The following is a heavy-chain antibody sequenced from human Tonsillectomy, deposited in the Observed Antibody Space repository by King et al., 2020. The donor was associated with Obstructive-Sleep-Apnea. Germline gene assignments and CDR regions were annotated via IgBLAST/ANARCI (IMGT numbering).Heavy chain of an antibody. CDR3: ATKDSNNYGTYYFGMDV. CDR2: ISYDGGDA. D-gene: IGHD1-14*01. V-gene: IGHV3-30-3*01. CDR1: GFIFSNYA. Sequence: VQLVESGGGVVQPGGSLRVSCEASGFIFSNYAIHWVRQPPGKGLEWVSMISYDGGDAYYADSVKGRFTISRDNSKNTLYLQMNTLRVEDTAVYYCATKDSNNYGTYYFGMDVWGQGTTVTVSS. J-gene: IGHJ6*02.